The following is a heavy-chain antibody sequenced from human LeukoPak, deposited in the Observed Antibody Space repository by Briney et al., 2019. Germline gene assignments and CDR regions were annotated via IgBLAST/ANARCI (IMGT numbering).Heavy chain of an antibody. CDR2: ISSSTSYI. CDR1: GFTFSSYS. CDR3: AKDRSTWGYFDWTILPRTYYYYGMDV. J-gene: IGHJ6*02. Sequence: MTGGSLRLSCAASGFTFSSYSMNWIRQAPGKGLEWVSSISSSTSYIYYADSVKGRFTISRDNSKNTLYLQMNSLRAEDTAVYYCAKDRSTWGYFDWTILPRTYYYYGMDVWGQGTTVTVSS. D-gene: IGHD3-9*01. V-gene: IGHV3-21*04.